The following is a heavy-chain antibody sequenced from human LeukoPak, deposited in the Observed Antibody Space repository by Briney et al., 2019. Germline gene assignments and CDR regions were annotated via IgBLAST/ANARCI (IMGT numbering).Heavy chain of an antibody. V-gene: IGHV1-18*01. CDR3: ARDQSGYDNSGLFDY. D-gene: IGHD3-22*01. J-gene: IGHJ4*02. CDR1: GYTFTSYG. CDR2: ISAYNGNT. Sequence: GASVKVSCKASGYTFTSYGISWVRQAPGQGLEWMGWISAYNGNTNYAQKLQGRVTMTTDTSTSTAYMELRSLRSDDTAVYYCARDQSGYDNSGLFDYWGQGTLVTVSS.